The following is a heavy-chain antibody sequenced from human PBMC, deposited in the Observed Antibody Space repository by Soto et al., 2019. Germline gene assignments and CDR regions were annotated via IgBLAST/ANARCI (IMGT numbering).Heavy chain of an antibody. CDR2: FDPEDGET. CDR1: GYTLTELS. V-gene: IGHV1-24*01. Sequence: ASVKVSCKVSGYTLTELSMHWVRQAPGKGLEWMGGFDPEDGETIYAQKFQGRVTMTEDTSTDTAYMELSSLRSEDTAVYYCATLGYCSSTSCFYYYYGMDVWGQGTTVTVSS. CDR3: ATLGYCSSTSCFYYYYGMDV. J-gene: IGHJ6*02. D-gene: IGHD2-2*03.